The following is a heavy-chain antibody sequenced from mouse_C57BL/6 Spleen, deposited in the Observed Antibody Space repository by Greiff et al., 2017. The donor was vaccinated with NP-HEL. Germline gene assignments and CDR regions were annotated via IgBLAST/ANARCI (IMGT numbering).Heavy chain of an antibody. J-gene: IGHJ3*01. Sequence: EVQLQQSGAALVRPGASVKLSCTASGFNFNDYYMHWVKQRPEQCLEWIGRIDPEDGDTEYAPKFQGKATMTADTSSNTAYLQLSSLTSEDTAVYYCTHRNYEWFAYWGQGTLVTVSA. CDR2: IDPEDGDT. V-gene: IGHV14-1*01. CDR3: THRNYEWFAY. CDR1: GFNFNDYY. D-gene: IGHD2-1*01.